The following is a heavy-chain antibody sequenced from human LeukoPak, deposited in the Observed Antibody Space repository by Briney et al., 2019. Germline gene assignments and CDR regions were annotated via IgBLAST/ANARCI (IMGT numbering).Heavy chain of an antibody. CDR2: IYHSGST. D-gene: IGHD3-3*01. Sequence: ETLSLTCAVSGYSISSGYYWGWIRQPPGKGLEWIGSIYHSGSTYYNPSLKSRVTISVDTSKNQFSLKLSSVTAADTAVYYCARETYYDFWSGLYYFDYWGQGTLVTVSS. V-gene: IGHV4-38-2*02. CDR3: ARETYYDFWSGLYYFDY. J-gene: IGHJ4*02. CDR1: GYSISSGYY.